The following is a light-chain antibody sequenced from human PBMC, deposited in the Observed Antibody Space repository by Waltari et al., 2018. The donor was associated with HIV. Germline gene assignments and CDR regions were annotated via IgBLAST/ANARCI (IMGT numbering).Light chain of an antibody. CDR3: AAWDDSLSGLWV. Sequence: QSVLTQPPSASGTPGQRVTISCSGSSSNIGSNFVYWYQQFPRTAPKLLIYRNNQRPSGVPDRFSGSKSGTSASLAISGLRSEDEADYYCAAWDDSLSGLWVFGGGTKLTVL. CDR1: SSNIGSNF. CDR2: RNN. J-gene: IGLJ3*02. V-gene: IGLV1-47*01.